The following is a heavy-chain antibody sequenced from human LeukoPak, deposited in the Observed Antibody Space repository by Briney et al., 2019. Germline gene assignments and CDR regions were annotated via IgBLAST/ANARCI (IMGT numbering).Heavy chain of an antibody. V-gene: IGHV4-39*07. Sequence: SETLSLTCTVSGGSISSGGYYWSWLRQPPGKGQEWIGSIYYSGSTCYNPSLKSRVTISVDTSKNQFSLKLSSVTAADTAVYYCTRGGELMNFWGQGTLVTVSS. CDR2: IYYSGST. J-gene: IGHJ4*02. CDR1: GGSISSGGYY. D-gene: IGHD1-26*01. CDR3: TRGGELMNF.